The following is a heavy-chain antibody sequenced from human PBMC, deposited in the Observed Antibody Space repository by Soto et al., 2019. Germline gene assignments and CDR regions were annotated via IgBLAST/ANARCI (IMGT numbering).Heavy chain of an antibody. D-gene: IGHD3-16*01. V-gene: IGHV3-33*01. CDR2: IWYDGSNE. CDR1: GFTFRNYG. J-gene: IGHJ4*02. Sequence: QVQLVESGGGVVQPGRSLRLSCAASGFTFRNYGMHWVRQAPGKGLEWVAVIWYDGSNEDYADSVKGRFTISRDNSKNTVYLQMNSLRDEDTAVYFCARDRTNYGDYWGQGTLVTVSS. CDR3: ARDRTNYGDY.